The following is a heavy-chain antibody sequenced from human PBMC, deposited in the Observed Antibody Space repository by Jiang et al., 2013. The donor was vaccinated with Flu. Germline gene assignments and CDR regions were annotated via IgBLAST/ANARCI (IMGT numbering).Heavy chain of an antibody. Sequence: LTLTCTVLWVLISXKWSGCGWIRQPPGKALEWLALIYWDDDKRYSPSLKSRLTITKDTSKNQVVLTMTNMDPVDTATYYCAHRRSYSIGWYMWGQGTLVTVSS. D-gene: IGHD6-19*01. CDR2: IYWDDDK. V-gene: IGHV2-5*02. J-gene: IGHJ4*02. CDR3: AHRRSYSIGWYM. CDR1: VLISXKWSG.